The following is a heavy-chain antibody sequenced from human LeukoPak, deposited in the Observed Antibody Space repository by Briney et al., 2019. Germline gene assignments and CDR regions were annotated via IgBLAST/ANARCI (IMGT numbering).Heavy chain of an antibody. V-gene: IGHV1-18*01. CDR1: GYTFSTSG. CDR3: ARDFNYEIHY. D-gene: IGHD3-9*01. Sequence: ASVKVSCKASGYTFSTSGVSWVRQAPGQGLEWMGWIGAHNGDTYYAPRLQGRLTMTTDTSTSTAYMELRSLTSDDTAVYYCARDFNYEIHYWGQGTLVTVPS. CDR2: IGAHNGDT. J-gene: IGHJ4*02.